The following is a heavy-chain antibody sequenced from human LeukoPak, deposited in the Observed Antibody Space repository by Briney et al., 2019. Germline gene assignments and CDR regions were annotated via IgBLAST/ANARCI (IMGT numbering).Heavy chain of an antibody. Sequence: PGGSLRLSCAASGFIFSHYAMHWVRLAPGKGLEWVAVVSYDGTNKYYADSVKGRFTISRDNSKNTLYLQMNSLRAEDTAMYYCARDIQNVDTPMALDYWGQGTPVTVSS. CDR2: VSYDGTNK. CDR3: ARDIQNVDTPMALDY. CDR1: GFIFSHYA. D-gene: IGHD5-18*01. J-gene: IGHJ4*02. V-gene: IGHV3-30*04.